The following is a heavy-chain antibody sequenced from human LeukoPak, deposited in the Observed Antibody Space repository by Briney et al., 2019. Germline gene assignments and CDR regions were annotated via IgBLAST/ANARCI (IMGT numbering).Heavy chain of an antibody. CDR1: GFTFSSYA. CDR2: ISGSGGST. J-gene: IGHJ4*02. Sequence: GGSLRLSCAASGFTFSSYAMSWVRQALGKGLEWVSAISGSGGSTYYADSVKGRFTISRDNSKNTLYLQMNSLRAEDTAVYYCAKGDTYYYDSSGYFGWGQGTLVTVSS. CDR3: AKGDTYYYDSSGYFG. V-gene: IGHV3-23*01. D-gene: IGHD3-22*01.